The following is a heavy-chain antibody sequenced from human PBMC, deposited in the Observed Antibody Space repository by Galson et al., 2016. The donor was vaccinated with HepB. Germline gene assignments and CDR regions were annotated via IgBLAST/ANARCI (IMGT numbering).Heavy chain of an antibody. CDR1: GFTFTSYA. D-gene: IGHD6-19*01. V-gene: IGHV3-23*01. CDR2: IVGSGGST. Sequence: SLRLSCAASGFTFTSYAMSWVRQAPGEGLEWVSIIVGSGGSTNYADSVKGRFTISRDNSKNTVFLQMNSLRAEDTAVYYCAKGRRVAGPGNYFDYWGHGILVTVSS. J-gene: IGHJ4*01. CDR3: AKGRRVAGPGNYFDY.